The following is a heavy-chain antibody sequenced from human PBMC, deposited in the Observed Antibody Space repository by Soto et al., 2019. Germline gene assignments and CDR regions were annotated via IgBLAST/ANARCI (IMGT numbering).Heavy chain of an antibody. CDR1: GGSFSGYY. Sequence: SETLSLTCAVYGGSFSGYYWSWIRQPPGKGLEWIGEITHSGSTNYNPSLKSRVTISVDTSKNQFSLKLSSVTAADTAVYYCASGGIAVDDAFDDWGQGTLVTVSS. CDR2: ITHSGST. CDR3: ASGGIAVDDAFDD. D-gene: IGHD6-19*01. V-gene: IGHV4-34*01. J-gene: IGHJ4*02.